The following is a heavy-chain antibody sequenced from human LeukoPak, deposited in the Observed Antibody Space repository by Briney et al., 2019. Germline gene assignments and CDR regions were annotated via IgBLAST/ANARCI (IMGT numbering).Heavy chain of an antibody. CDR3: ARWYCSSTSCRAFDY. V-gene: IGHV3-9*01. D-gene: IGHD2-2*01. CDR2: ISWNSGST. J-gene: IGHJ4*02. CDR1: GFTFDDYA. Sequence: GGSLRLSCAASGFTFDDYAMHWVRQAPGKGLEWVSGISWNSGSTGYADSVKGRFTISRDNAKNSLYLQMNSLRAEDTAVYYCARWYCSSTSCRAFDYWGQGTLVTVSS.